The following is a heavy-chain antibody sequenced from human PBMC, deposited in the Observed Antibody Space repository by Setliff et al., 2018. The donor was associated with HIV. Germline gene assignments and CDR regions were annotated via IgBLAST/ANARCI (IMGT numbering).Heavy chain of an antibody. J-gene: IGHJ4*02. D-gene: IGHD3-22*01. CDR2: ITHSGRT. Sequence: PSETLSLTCAVYDGSFSGYYWIWIRQPPGKGLEWIGEITHSGRTNYNPSLKSRVTISVDTSKNQFSLKLSSVTAADTAVYYCARDDYLDSSGQEGASYWGRGTLVTVSS. V-gene: IGHV4-34*01. CDR3: ARDDYLDSSGQEGASY. CDR1: DGSFSGYY.